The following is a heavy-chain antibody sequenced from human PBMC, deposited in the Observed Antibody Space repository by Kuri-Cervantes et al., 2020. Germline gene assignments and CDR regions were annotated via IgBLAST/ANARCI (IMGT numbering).Heavy chain of an antibody. V-gene: IGHV3-15*01. CDR2: IKSKTDGGTT. CDR3: ARHGKNDAFDI. D-gene: IGHD1-26*01. J-gene: IGHJ3*02. Sequence: GESLKISCAASGFTFSNAWMSWVRQAPGKGLEWVGRIKSKTDGGTTDYAAPVKGRFTISRDDSKNTLYLQMNSLKTEDTAVYYCARHGKNDAFDIWGQGTMVTVSS. CDR1: GFTFSNAW.